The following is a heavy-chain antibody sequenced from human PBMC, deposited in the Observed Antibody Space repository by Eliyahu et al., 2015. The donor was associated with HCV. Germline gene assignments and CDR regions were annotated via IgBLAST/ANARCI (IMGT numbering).Heavy chain of an antibody. CDR3: AKDLPAATFSFFDP. J-gene: IGHJ5*02. CDR1: GXXFXNYA. V-gene: IGHV3-23*01. CDR2: ISGSGHRK. D-gene: IGHD2-15*01. Sequence: EVQLLESGGGLVQPGGSLXLSXAXSGXXFXNYAMSWVRQAPGKVLEXXSVISGSGHRKYYADSVKGRFTISRDNSENTLYLQMNSLRVDDTAVYYCAKDLPAATFSFFDPWGQGTLVTVSS.